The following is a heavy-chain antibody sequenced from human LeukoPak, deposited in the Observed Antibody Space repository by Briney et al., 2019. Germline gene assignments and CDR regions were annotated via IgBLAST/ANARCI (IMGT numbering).Heavy chain of an antibody. D-gene: IGHD6-19*01. J-gene: IGHJ2*01. V-gene: IGHV4-34*01. CDR2: INHSGST. CDR3: ARPGIAVAGIEWYFDL. Sequence: SETLSLTCAVYGGSFSGYYWSWIRQPPGKGLEWIGEINHSGSTNYNPSLKSRVTTSVDTSKNQFSLKLSSVTAADTAVYYCARPGIAVAGIEWYFDLWGRGTLVTVSS. CDR1: GGSFSGYY.